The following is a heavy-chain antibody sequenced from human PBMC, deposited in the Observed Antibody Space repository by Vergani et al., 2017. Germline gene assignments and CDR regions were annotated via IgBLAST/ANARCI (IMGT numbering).Heavy chain of an antibody. Sequence: VQLVESGGGVVQPGGSLRLSCAASGFTFSSYGMHWVRQAPGKGLEWVAFIRYDGSNKYYADSVKGRFTISRDNSKNTLYLQMNSLRAEDTAVYYCAKDIGYCSGGSCYYGMDVWGQGTTVTVSS. CDR1: GFTFSSYG. D-gene: IGHD2-15*01. CDR3: AKDIGYCSGGSCYYGMDV. V-gene: IGHV3-30*02. CDR2: IRYDGSNK. J-gene: IGHJ6*02.